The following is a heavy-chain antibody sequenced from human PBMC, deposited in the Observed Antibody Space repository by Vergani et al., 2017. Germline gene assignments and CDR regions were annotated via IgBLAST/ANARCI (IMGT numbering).Heavy chain of an antibody. CDR2: ISYDRTNK. J-gene: IGHJ6*03. V-gene: IGHV3-30-3*01. Sequence: QVQLVESGGGVVQPGRSLRLSCAASGFTFGDHGIHWVRRAPGKGLEWVALISYDRTNKYYTNSVRGRFTISRDNSKSTLFLQMNSLRVEDMAVYYCARDRGDWRYSRYFYNYYMDVWGKGTTVTVSS. CDR1: GFTFGDHG. CDR3: ARDRGDWRYSRYFYNYYMDV. D-gene: IGHD2-8*02.